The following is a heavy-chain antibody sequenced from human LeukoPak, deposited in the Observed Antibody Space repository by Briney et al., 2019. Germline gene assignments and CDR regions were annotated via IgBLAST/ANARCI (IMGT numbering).Heavy chain of an antibody. CDR3: ARDGGGYSYGNYYYDH. CDR1: GFTFTYSS. Sequence: GGSLRPSCAASGFTFTYSSMNWVRQAPGKGLEWVSYISSGGSTIFYADSVKGRFTTFRDDAKNSLYLQMSSLRDEDTAVYYCARDGGGYSYGNYYYDHWGQGTLVTVSS. V-gene: IGHV3-48*02. J-gene: IGHJ4*02. CDR2: ISSGGSTI. D-gene: IGHD5-18*01.